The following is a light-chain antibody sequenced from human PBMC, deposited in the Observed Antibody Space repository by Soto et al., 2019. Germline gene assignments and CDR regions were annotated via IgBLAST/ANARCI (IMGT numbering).Light chain of an antibody. Sequence: EIVLTQSPGTLSLSPGERATLSCRASQSVANNYLAWYQQKPGQAPRFLIYDASSRATGIPYRFSGSGSGTDFTLTISRLEHEDFAVYYCEQYGTTPLTFGGGTKVEIK. CDR1: QSVANNY. J-gene: IGKJ4*01. CDR3: EQYGTTPLT. V-gene: IGKV3-20*01. CDR2: DAS.